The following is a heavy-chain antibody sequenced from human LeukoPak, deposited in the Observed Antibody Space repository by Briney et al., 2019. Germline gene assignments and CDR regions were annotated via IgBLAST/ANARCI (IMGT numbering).Heavy chain of an antibody. V-gene: IGHV3-23*01. J-gene: IGHJ4*02. D-gene: IGHD6-13*01. CDR2: ISGSGDST. CDR1: GFTFNNYA. Sequence: GGSLRLSCAASGFTFNNYAMSWVRQAPGKGLERVSAISGSGDSTYYADSVKGRFTISRDNSKNTLYLQMNSLRAEDTAVYSCAKSRIAAAGCFDYWGQGTLVTVSS. CDR3: AKSRIAAAGCFDY.